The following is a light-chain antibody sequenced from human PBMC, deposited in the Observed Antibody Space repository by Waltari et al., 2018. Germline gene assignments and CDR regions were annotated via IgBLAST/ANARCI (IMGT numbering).Light chain of an antibody. CDR2: DVS. V-gene: IGLV2-14*01. CDR3: SSYTSSSTYV. CDR1: SSDVGGYNS. J-gene: IGLJ1*01. Sequence: QSALTQPAPVSGSPGQSITISCTGTSSDVGGYNSVPWYQQHPGKAPKLMIYDVSKRPSGVSNRFSGSKSGNTASLTISGLQAEDEADYYCSSYTSSSTYVFGTGTKVTVL.